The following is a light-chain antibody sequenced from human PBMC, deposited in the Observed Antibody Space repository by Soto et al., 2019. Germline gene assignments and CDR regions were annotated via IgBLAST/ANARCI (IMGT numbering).Light chain of an antibody. CDR1: QSISKD. CDR3: QQSYSTPWT. J-gene: IGKJ1*01. CDR2: DAS. Sequence: DIQMTQSPSSLSASVGDRVTLTRRASQSISKDLNWYQQKPGKAPILLISDASTLQSDVPSRFSGAVSGTDFTLTITNLQPEDFATYFCQQSYSTPWTFGLGTKVDIK. V-gene: IGKV1-39*01.